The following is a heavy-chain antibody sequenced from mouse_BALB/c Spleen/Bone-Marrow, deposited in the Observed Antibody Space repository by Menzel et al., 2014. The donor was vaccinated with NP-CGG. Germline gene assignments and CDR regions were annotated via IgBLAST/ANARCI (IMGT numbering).Heavy chain of an antibody. CDR1: GFTFSDYY. V-gene: IGHV5-12*02. CDR2: ISNGGGST. CDR3: ARHNYDETWFAY. D-gene: IGHD2-4*01. Sequence: EVKLVESGGGLVQPGGSLKLSCATSGFTFSDYYMYWVRQTPEKRLEWVAYISNGGGSTYYPDTVTGRFTISRDNAKNTLYPQMSRLKSEDTAMYYCARHNYDETWFAYWGQGTLVTVSA. J-gene: IGHJ3*01.